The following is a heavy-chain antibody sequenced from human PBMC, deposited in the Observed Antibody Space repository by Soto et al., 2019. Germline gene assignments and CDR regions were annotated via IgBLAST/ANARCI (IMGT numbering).Heavy chain of an antibody. D-gene: IGHD3-22*01. Sequence: PSVKVSCKASGYTFTDYYMHWVRQAPGQGLEWMGWINPNSGGTNYAQKFQGRVTMTRDTSISTAYMELSRLRSDDTAVYYCARDLGDYYDSSGYFRSWFDPWGQGTLVTVSS. CDR1: GYTFTDYY. CDR2: INPNSGGT. J-gene: IGHJ5*02. CDR3: ARDLGDYYDSSGYFRSWFDP. V-gene: IGHV1-2*02.